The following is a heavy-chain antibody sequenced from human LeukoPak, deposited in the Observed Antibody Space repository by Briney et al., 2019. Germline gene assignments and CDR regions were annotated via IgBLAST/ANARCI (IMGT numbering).Heavy chain of an antibody. CDR2: INTGGTVT. D-gene: IGHD6-19*01. CDR1: GFTFSKYW. J-gene: IGHJ4*02. Sequence: PGEPLKISCAASGFTFSKYWMLWVRQAPGKGLESVSRINTGGTVTTYADSVKGRFTVSRDNADNTMFLQMNSVRDEDTAVYYCATKQWLAPPPDSWGQGTSVTVSS. V-gene: IGHV3-74*01. CDR3: ATKQWLAPPPDS.